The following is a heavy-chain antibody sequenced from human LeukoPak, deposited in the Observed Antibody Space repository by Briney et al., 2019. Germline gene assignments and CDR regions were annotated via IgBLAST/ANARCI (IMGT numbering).Heavy chain of an antibody. V-gene: IGHV3-48*01. J-gene: IGHJ4*02. CDR1: GFTFSSYR. Sequence: GGSLRLSCAASGFTFSSYRMNWVRQAPGKGLEWVSFISVSSGSIYYADSVKGRFTISRDNAKNSLYLQMNSLRAEDTAVYYCARMAWYGSGSYPYDYWGQGNLVSVSS. D-gene: IGHD3-10*01. CDR3: ARMAWYGSGSYPYDY. CDR2: ISVSSGSI.